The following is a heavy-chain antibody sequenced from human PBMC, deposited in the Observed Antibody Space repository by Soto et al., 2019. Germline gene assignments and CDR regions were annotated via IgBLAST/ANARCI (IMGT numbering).Heavy chain of an antibody. J-gene: IGHJ5*02. CDR1: GGSFSGYY. D-gene: IGHD6-19*01. CDR3: ARGQGSGPRFDP. CDR2: INHSGST. V-gene: IGHV4-34*01. Sequence: SETLSLTCAVYGGSFSGYYWSWIRQPPGKGLEWIGEINHSGSTNYNPSLKSRVTISVDTSKNQFSLKLSSVTAADTAVYYCARGQGSGPRFDPWGQGTLVTVS.